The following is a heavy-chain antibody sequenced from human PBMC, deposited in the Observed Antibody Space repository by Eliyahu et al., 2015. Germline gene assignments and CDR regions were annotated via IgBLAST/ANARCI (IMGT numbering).Heavy chain of an antibody. J-gene: IGHJ4*02. D-gene: IGHD4-11*01. V-gene: IGHV3-30-3*01. CDR3: ARVDYSSTWKFHYFDY. CDR2: ISYDGTIQ. Sequence: QVYLVESGGGVVQPGTSLRLSCAASGFDFSSYAMHWVRQAPGKGLEWVAVISYDGTIQHYADXVKGRLTISRDNSKNNLYLEIDSLRTDDTAMYYCARVDYSSTWKFHYFDYWGQGTLVTVSS. CDR1: GFDFSSYA.